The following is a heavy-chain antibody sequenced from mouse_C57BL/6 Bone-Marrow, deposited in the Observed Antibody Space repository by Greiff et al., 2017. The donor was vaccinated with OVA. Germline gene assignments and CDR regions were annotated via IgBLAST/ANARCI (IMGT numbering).Heavy chain of an antibody. J-gene: IGHJ2*01. Sequence: VQLQQPGAELVKPGASVKVSCKASGYTFTSYWMHWVKQRPGQGLEWIGRIHPSDSDTNYNQKFKGKATLTVYKSSSTAYMQLSSLTSEDSAVYYCAAFITTVGVQDYWGQGTTLTVSS. CDR3: AAFITTVGVQDY. CDR1: GYTFTSYW. D-gene: IGHD1-1*01. V-gene: IGHV1-74*01. CDR2: IHPSDSDT.